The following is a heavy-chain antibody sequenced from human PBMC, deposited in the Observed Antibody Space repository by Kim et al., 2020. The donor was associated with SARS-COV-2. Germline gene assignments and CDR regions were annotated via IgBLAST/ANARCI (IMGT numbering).Heavy chain of an antibody. V-gene: IGHV1-3*01. CDR1: GYTFTSYA. CDR3: ARGGGGGPYCGGDCYRAY. CDR2: INAGNGNT. J-gene: IGHJ4*02. D-gene: IGHD2-21*01. Sequence: ASVKVSCKASGYTFTSYAMHWVRQAPGQRLEWMGWINAGNGNTKYSQKFQGRVTITRDTSASTAYMELSSLRSEDTAVYYCARGGGGGPYCGGDCYRAYWGQGTLVTVSS.